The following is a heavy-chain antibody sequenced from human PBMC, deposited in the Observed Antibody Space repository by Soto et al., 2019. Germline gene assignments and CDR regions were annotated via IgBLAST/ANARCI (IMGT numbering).Heavy chain of an antibody. CDR3: SRDLGS. CDR2: TRNKANSYTT. V-gene: IGHV3-72*01. CDR1: GFTFSDHH. J-gene: IGHJ5*02. Sequence: VGSLRLSCAASGFTFSDHHMDWVRQAPGKGLEWVGRTRNKANSYTTEYAASVKGRFTISRDDSKNSLYLQMNSLKTEDTAVYYCSRDLGSWGQGTLVTVSS.